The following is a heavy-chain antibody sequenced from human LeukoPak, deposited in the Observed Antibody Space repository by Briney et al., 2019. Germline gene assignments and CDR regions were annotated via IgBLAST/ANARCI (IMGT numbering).Heavy chain of an antibody. CDR1: GGSFSRYY. V-gene: IGHV4-34*01. J-gene: IGHJ4*01. CDR3: ARTYDSTAYHF. CDR2: IDHRGDT. Sequence: PSETLSLTCAVYGGSFSRYYWSWIRQSPGKGLEWIAEIDHRGDTNYNPSVKSRVTISVDTSKNQFSLRVRSLSAADTGFYYCARTYDSTAYHFWGHGTQVTVSS. D-gene: IGHD3-22*01.